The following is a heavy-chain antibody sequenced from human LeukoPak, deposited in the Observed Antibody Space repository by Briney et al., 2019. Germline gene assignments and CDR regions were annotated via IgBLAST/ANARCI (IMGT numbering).Heavy chain of an antibody. V-gene: IGHV1-46*01. J-gene: IGHJ5*02. CDR1: GFTFSSYG. CDR3: AREESSSGSGNWFDP. Sequence: GGSLRLSCAASGFTFSSYGMHWVRQAPGQGLEWMGIINPSGGSTSYAQKFQGRVTMTRDMSTSTVYMELSSLRSEDTAVYYCAREESSSGSGNWFDPWGQGTLVTVSS. D-gene: IGHD6-13*01. CDR2: INPSGGST.